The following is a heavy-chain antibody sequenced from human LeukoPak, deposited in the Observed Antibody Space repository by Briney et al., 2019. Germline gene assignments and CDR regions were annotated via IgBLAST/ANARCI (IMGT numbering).Heavy chain of an antibody. CDR3: ARELYETYYYDSSGYYCLDY. CDR1: GYTFTSYT. CDR2: ISAYNGNT. D-gene: IGHD3-22*01. J-gene: IGHJ4*02. V-gene: IGHV1-18*01. Sequence: ASVKVSCKASGYTFTSYTMNWVRQAPGQGLEWMGWISAYNGNTNYAQKLQGRVTMTTDTSTSTAYMELRSLRSDDTAVYYCARELYETYYYDSSGYYCLDYWGQGTLVTVSS.